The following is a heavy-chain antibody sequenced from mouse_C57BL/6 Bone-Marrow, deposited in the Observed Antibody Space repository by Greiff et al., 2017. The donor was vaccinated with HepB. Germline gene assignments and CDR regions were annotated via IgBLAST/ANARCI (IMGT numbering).Heavy chain of an antibody. Sequence: VQRVESGAELARPGASVKLSCKASGYTFTSYGISWVKQRTGQGLEWIGEIYPRSGNTYYNEKFKGKATLTADKSSSTAYMELRSLTSEDSAVYFCARGGYYYGAPSWFAYWGQGTLVTVSA. CDR2: IYPRSGNT. D-gene: IGHD1-1*01. V-gene: IGHV1-81*01. CDR3: ARGGYYYGAPSWFAY. J-gene: IGHJ3*01. CDR1: GYTFTSYG.